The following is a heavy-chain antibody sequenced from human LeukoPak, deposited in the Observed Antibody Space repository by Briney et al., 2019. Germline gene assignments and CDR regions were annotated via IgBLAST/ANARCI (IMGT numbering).Heavy chain of an antibody. CDR3: AKPAYRCGDGYSSLCQQ. J-gene: IGHJ1*01. Sequence: GGSLRLSCAHSRYTPRGGGMHTVCQAPGKGLEWVAFVSYDGGKKYYADSVKGRFTISRDNSKNTLYLQMNSLRAEDTAVYYCAKPAYRCGDGYSSLCQQWGQGTLVTVSS. CDR2: VSYDGGKK. CDR1: RYTPRGGG. V-gene: IGHV3-30*18. D-gene: IGHD2-21*02.